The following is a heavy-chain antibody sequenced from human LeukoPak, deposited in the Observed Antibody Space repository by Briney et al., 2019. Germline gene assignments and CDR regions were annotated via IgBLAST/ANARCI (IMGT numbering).Heavy chain of an antibody. V-gene: IGHV3-21*01. CDR2: ISSSSSYI. D-gene: IGHD3-16*02. CDR3: ARDEDYVWGSYRYFDY. CDR1: GFTFSNYG. Sequence: GGSLRLSCAASGFTFSNYGLNWVRQAPGKGLEWVSSISSSSSYIYYADSVKGRFTISRDNAKNSLSLQMNSLRAEDTAVYYCARDEDYVWGSYRYFDYWGQGTLVTVSS. J-gene: IGHJ4*02.